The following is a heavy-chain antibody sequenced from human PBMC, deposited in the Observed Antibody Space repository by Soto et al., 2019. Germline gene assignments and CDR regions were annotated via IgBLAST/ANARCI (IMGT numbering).Heavy chain of an antibody. J-gene: IGHJ6*03. CDR3: AGASTISGADLRDYYYIDV. CDR2: MNPNSGNT. Sequence: QVQLVQSGAEVKKPGASVKVSCKASGYTFTSYDINWVRQATGQGLEWMGWMNPNSGNTGYAQKFQGRVTMTRITSISTAYMELSSVRSEDTVVYYCAGASTISGADLRDYYYIDVWGKGTMATVSS. CDR1: GYTFTSYD. V-gene: IGHV1-8*01.